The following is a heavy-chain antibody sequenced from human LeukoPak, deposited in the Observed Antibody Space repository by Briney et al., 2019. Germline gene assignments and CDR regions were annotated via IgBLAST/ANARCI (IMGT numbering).Heavy chain of an antibody. CDR1: GYSFTSYW. CDR3: ARLFQVVPAAPGNWFDP. J-gene: IGHJ5*02. CDR2: IYPGDSDT. Sequence: GESLKISCKSSGYSFTSYWIGWVRQMPGKGLEWMGIIYPGDSDTRYSPSFQGQVTISADKSISTAYLQWSSLKASDTAMYYCARLFQVVPAAPGNWFDPWGQGTLVTVSS. V-gene: IGHV5-51*01. D-gene: IGHD2-2*01.